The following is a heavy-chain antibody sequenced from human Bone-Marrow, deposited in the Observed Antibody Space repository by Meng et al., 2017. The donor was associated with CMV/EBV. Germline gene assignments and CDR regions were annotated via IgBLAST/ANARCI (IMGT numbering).Heavy chain of an antibody. CDR1: GFTFSSFW. CDR2: IKQDGSEK. J-gene: IGHJ4*02. D-gene: IGHD1-26*01. CDR3: ARKRGSYSLDY. Sequence: GGTLRLSCAVSGFTFSSFWMSWVRQSPGKGLEWVANIKQDGSEKYYVDSVKGRFTISRDNAKHSLYLQMNSLRAEDKAVYYCARKRGSYSLDYWGQGTLVTVSS. V-gene: IGHV3-7*01.